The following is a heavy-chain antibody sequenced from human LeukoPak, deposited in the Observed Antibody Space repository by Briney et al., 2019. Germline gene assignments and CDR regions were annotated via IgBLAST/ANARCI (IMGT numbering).Heavy chain of an antibody. V-gene: IGHV1-46*01. D-gene: IGHD5-12*01. J-gene: IGHJ4*02. CDR2: INPSGGST. CDR1: GYTFINYY. Sequence: ASVKVSCKASGYTFINYYMHWVRQAPGQGLEWMGIINPSGGSTTYAQKFQGRVTITADKSTSTAYMELSSLRSEDTAVYYCARDLGVATGDYFDYWGQGTLVTVSS. CDR3: ARDLGVATGDYFDY.